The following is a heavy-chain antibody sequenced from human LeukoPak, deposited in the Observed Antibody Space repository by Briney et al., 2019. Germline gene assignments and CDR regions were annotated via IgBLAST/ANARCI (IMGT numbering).Heavy chain of an antibody. CDR3: ARDGAWDSSSWFDY. CDR1: GFTFSSYW. D-gene: IGHD6-13*01. V-gene: IGHV3-7*01. CDR2: IKQDGSEK. Sequence: GSLRLSCAASGFTFSSYWMGWVRQAPGNGLEWVANIKQDGSEKYYVDSVKGRFTISRDNAKNSLYLQMNSLRAEDTAVYYCARDGAWDSSSWFDYWGQGTLVTVSS. J-gene: IGHJ4*02.